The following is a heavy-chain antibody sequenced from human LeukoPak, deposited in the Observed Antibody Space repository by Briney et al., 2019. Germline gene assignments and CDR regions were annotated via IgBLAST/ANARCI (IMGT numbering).Heavy chain of an antibody. V-gene: IGHV3-21*01. CDR2: ISSSSSYI. J-gene: IGHJ4*02. CDR1: GFTFSSYS. Sequence: GGSLRLSCAASGFTFSSYSMNWVRQAPGKGLEWVSSISSSSSYIYYADSVKGRFTISRDNAKNSLYLQMNSLRAEDTAVYYCARDLWQQLANYFDYWGQGTLVTVSS. CDR3: ARDLWQQLANYFDY. D-gene: IGHD6-13*01.